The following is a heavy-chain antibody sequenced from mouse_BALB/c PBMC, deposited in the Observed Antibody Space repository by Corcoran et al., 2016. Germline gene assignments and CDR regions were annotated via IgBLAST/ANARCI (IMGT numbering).Heavy chain of an antibody. V-gene: IGHV9-1*02. D-gene: IGHD2-1*01. Sequence: QIQLVQSGPELKKPGDTVKISCKASGYTFTNYGMNWVKQAPGKGLKWMGWINTYTGEPTYADDFKGRFAFSLETSASTAYLQINNLKNEDMATYFCARGGNYWYFDVWGAGTTVTVSS. CDR1: GYTFTNYG. CDR3: ARGGNYWYFDV. CDR2: INTYTGEP. J-gene: IGHJ1*01.